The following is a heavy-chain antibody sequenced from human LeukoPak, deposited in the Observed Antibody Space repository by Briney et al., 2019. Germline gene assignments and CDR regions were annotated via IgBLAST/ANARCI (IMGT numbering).Heavy chain of an antibody. CDR1: GFTFSSYE. J-gene: IGHJ4*02. CDR2: ISSSGSTI. D-gene: IGHD3-22*01. CDR3: AREGNYYDSSGYYYGFDY. V-gene: IGHV3-48*03. Sequence: GGSLRLSCAASGFTFSSYEMNWVRQAPGKGLEWVSYISSSGSTIYYADSVKGRFTISRDNAKNSLYLRMNSLRAEDTAVYYCAREGNYYDSSGYYYGFDYWGQGTLVTVSS.